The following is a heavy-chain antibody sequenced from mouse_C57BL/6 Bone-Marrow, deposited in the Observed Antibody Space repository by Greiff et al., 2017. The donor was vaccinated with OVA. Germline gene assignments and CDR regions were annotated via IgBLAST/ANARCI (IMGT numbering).Heavy chain of an antibody. V-gene: IGHV1-82*01. Sequence: QVQLQHSGPELVKPGASVKISCKASGYAFSSSWMNWVKQRPGKGLEWIGRIYPGDGDTNYNGKFKGKATLTADKSSSTAYMQLSSLTSEDSAVYFCARLDGSRYYAMDYWGQGTSVTVSS. CDR3: ARLDGSRYYAMDY. CDR2: IYPGDGDT. CDR1: GYAFSSSW. J-gene: IGHJ4*01. D-gene: IGHD1-1*01.